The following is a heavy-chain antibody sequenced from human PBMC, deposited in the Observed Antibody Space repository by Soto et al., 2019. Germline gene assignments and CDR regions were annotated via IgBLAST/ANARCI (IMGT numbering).Heavy chain of an antibody. CDR3: ARRGSGGIAVVGTSFDY. V-gene: IGHV4-39*01. CDR1: GGSISSSSYY. J-gene: IGHJ4*02. D-gene: IGHD6-19*01. Sequence: QLQLQESGPGLVKPSETLSLTCTVSGGSISSSSYYWGWIRQPPGKGLEWIGNIYYSGSTYYNPSLKSRVTISVDTSKNQFSLKLSSVTAADTAVYYCARRGSGGIAVVGTSFDYWGQGTLVTVSS. CDR2: IYYSGST.